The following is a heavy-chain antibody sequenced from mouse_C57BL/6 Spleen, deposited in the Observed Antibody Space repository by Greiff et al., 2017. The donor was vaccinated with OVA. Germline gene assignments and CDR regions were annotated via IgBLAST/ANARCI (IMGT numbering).Heavy chain of an antibody. D-gene: IGHD1-1*01. V-gene: IGHV3-6*01. J-gene: IGHJ2*01. Sequence: EVQLQQSGPGLVKPSQSLSLTCSVTGYSITSGYYWNWIRQFPGNKLEWMGYISYDGSNNYNPSLNNRISITRDTSKNQFFLKLNSVTTEDTATYYCARASSSYPYYFDYWGQGTTLTVSS. CDR1: GYSITSGYY. CDR3: ARASSSYPYYFDY. CDR2: ISYDGSN.